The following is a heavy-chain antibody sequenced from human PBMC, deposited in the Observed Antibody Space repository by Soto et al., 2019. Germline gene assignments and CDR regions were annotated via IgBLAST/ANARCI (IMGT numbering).Heavy chain of an antibody. Sequence: QVQLQESGPGLVMPSETLSLTCTVSGASSISYFWSWIRQPPGKGLEWIGYIYYSGTTNYNPSLESRVTMSVATSEIQFSLKLRSVTAADTAVYYCAKFIYSSTYYYYGMDVWGPGTTVTVSS. CDR1: GASSISYF. CDR3: AKFIYSSTYYYYGMDV. J-gene: IGHJ6*02. V-gene: IGHV4-59*01. D-gene: IGHD6-13*01. CDR2: IYYSGTT.